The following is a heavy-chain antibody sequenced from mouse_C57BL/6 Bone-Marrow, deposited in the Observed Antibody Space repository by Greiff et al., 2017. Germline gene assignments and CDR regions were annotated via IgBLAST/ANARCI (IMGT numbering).Heavy chain of an antibody. D-gene: IGHD3-2*02. J-gene: IGHJ4*01. CDR2: IYPGSGNT. Sequence: VQLQQSGAELVRPGASVKLSCKASGYTFTDYYINWVKQRPGQGLEWIARIYPGSGNTYYNEKFKGKATLTAEKSSSTAYMQLSSLTSEDSAVYFCGGGGQGSAMDYWGQGTSVTVSS. CDR1: GYTFTDYY. CDR3: GGGGQGSAMDY. V-gene: IGHV1-76*01.